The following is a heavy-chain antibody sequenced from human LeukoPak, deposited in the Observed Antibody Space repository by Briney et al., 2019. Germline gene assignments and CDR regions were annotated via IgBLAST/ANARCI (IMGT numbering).Heavy chain of an antibody. CDR1: GGSISSGGYY. Sequence: PSETLTLTCTVSGGSISSGGYYWSWIRQPPGKGLEWIGYIYHSGGTYYNPSLKSRVTISVDRSKNQFSLKLSSVTAADTAVYYCARDRRRMYYYDSSGYDYWGQGTLVTVSS. J-gene: IGHJ4*02. V-gene: IGHV4-30-2*01. CDR2: IYHSGGT. D-gene: IGHD3-22*01. CDR3: ARDRRRMYYYDSSGYDY.